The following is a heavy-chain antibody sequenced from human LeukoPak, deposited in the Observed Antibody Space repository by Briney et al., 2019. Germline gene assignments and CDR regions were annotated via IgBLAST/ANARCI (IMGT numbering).Heavy chain of an antibody. D-gene: IGHD1-1*01. CDR1: GFTFSSFG. Sequence: GGSLRLSCAGPGFTFSSFGMHWVRQPTGQGLEWVSTIGTASDTYYPGSVEGRFTLSRDNAKNPFYLQMNSLTAGDTAVYYCARGPPRGKYYYMDVWGKGTTVTVSS. V-gene: IGHV3-13*01. CDR3: ARGPPRGKYYYMDV. CDR2: IGTASDT. J-gene: IGHJ6*03.